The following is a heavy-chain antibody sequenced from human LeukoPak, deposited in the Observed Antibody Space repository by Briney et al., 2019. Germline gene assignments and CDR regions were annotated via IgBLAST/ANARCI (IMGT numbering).Heavy chain of an antibody. J-gene: IGHJ4*02. CDR1: GGSFSGYY. D-gene: IGHD3-22*01. V-gene: IGHV4-34*01. Sequence: SETLSLTCAVYGGSFSGYYWSWIRQPPGKGLEWIGEINHSGSTNYNPSLESRVTISVDTSKNQFSLKLSSVTAADTAVYYCARVSDSSGYYRAADYWGQGTLVTVSS. CDR2: INHSGST. CDR3: ARVSDSSGYYRAADY.